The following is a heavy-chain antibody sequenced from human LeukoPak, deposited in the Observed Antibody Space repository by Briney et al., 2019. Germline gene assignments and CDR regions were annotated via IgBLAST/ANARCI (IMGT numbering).Heavy chain of an antibody. CDR2: IYSGGVT. CDR3: VRGPTYYYDSSAYAEFDY. D-gene: IGHD3-22*01. CDR1: GFTLSSCY. V-gene: IGHV3-53*01. J-gene: IGHJ4*02. Sequence: GGSLRLSCAVSGFTLSSCYMSWVRQAPGKGLEWVSHIYSGGVTYYAESAESRFIISRDNAKNRLYLQMNSLRAEDTAVYYCVRGPTYYYDSSAYAEFDYWGQGTLVSVSS.